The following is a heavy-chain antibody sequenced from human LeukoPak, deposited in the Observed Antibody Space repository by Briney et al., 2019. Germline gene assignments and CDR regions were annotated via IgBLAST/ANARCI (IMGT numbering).Heavy chain of an antibody. J-gene: IGHJ4*02. CDR3: ARLVMYYYGSGSPNFDY. V-gene: IGHV4-39*01. Sequence: PSETLSLTCTVSGGSISSSSYYWGWIRQPPGKGLEWIGSIYYSGSTYYNPSLKSRVTISVDTSKNQFSLKLSSVTAADTAVYYCARLVMYYYGSGSPNFDYWGQGTLVTVSS. CDR2: IYYSGST. D-gene: IGHD3-10*01. CDR1: GGSISSSSYY.